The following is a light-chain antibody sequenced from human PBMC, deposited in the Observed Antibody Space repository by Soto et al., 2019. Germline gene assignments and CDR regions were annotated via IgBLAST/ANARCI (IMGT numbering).Light chain of an antibody. CDR2: GAS. Sequence: EIVWTQSPGTLSLSPGERATLSCRASQSVSSSYLAWYQQKPGQAPRLLIYGASSRATGIPDRFSGSGSGTEFTLTIRRLEPEDFAVYYCQQYGSSPWTFGQGTKVEIK. V-gene: IGKV3-20*01. CDR1: QSVSSSY. CDR3: QQYGSSPWT. J-gene: IGKJ1*01.